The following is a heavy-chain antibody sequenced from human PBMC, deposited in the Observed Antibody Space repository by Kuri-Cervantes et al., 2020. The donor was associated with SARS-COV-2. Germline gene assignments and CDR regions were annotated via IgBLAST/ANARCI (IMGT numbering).Heavy chain of an antibody. CDR1: GFTFSSYA. CDR2: ISGNGGST. D-gene: IGHD5-18*01. Sequence: GGSLRLSCAASGFTFSSYAMSWVRQAPGKGLEWVSAISGNGGSTYYADSVKGRFTISRDNSKNTLYLQMNSLRAEDTAVYYCARLDGIELWLRSLYYMDVWGKGTSVTVSS. V-gene: IGHV3-23*01. J-gene: IGHJ6*03. CDR3: ARLDGIELWLRSLYYMDV.